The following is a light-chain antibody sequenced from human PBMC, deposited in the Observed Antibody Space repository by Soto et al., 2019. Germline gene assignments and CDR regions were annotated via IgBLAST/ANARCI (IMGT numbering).Light chain of an antibody. J-gene: IGLJ3*02. Sequence: QSVLTQPPSVSGASGQRVTISCTGSSSNIGAGYDVHWYQQLPGTAPKLLIYGNSNRPSGVPDRFSGSKSGTSASLAITGVQAEDEADYSCQSYDSSLSGSWVFGGGTQLTVL. CDR2: GNS. CDR1: SSNIGAGYD. V-gene: IGLV1-40*01. CDR3: QSYDSSLSGSWV.